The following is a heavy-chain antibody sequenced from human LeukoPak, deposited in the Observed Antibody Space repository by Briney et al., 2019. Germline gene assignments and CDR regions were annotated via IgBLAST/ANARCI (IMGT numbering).Heavy chain of an antibody. D-gene: IGHD3-3*01. J-gene: IGHJ4*02. V-gene: IGHV5-51*01. CDR1: GYSFTSYW. Sequence: GESLKISCKGSGYSFTSYWIGWVRQMPGKGLEWMGIIYPGDSDTRYSPSLQGQVTISADKSISTAYLQWSSLKASDTAMYYCARRSLDYDFWSGYYTLDYGGQGTLVTVSS. CDR3: ARRSLDYDFWSGYYTLDY. CDR2: IYPGDSDT.